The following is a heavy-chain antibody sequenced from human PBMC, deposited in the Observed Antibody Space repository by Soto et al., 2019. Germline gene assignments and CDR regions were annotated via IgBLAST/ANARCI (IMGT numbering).Heavy chain of an antibody. CDR3: VRGRDSGLYYFDS. CDR1: GFTFGIYD. J-gene: IGHJ4*02. V-gene: IGHV3-13*01. CDR2: INTAGDT. D-gene: IGHD2-21*01. Sequence: GGSLRLSCAASGFTFGIYDMHWVRQATGKGLEWVSTINTAGDTYSPGSVKGRFTISRENAKNSLYLQMNSLRFDDTAVYFCVRGRDSGLYYFDSWGQGTLVTVSS.